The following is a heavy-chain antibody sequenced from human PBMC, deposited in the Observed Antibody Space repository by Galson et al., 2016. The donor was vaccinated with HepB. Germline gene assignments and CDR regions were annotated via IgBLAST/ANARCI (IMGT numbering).Heavy chain of an antibody. Sequence: SLRLSCAASGFSFSNYGMSWVRQAPGKGLEWASSITATGGSTYIADSVKGRFTISRDNSKNTLYLQMNSLRADDTAVYYCAIQRWAYYAAGRTEDAFDAWGQGTMVIVSS. CDR2: ITATGGST. J-gene: IGHJ3*01. CDR1: GFSFSNYG. D-gene: IGHD4/OR15-4a*01. V-gene: IGHV3-23*01. CDR3: AIQRWAYYAAGRTEDAFDA.